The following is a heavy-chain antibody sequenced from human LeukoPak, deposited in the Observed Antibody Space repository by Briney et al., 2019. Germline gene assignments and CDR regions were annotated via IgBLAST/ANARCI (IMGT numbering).Heavy chain of an antibody. CDR2: MYYSGNT. D-gene: IGHD3-22*01. CDR1: GGSISSYY. J-gene: IGHJ3*02. CDR3: ARRRPYYDSSGYYLDAFDI. Sequence: SETLSLTCNVSGGSISSYYWSWIRQPPGKGLEWIGYMYYSGNTNYNPSLKSRVTISVDTSKNQFSLKLSSVTAADTAVYYCARRRPYYDSSGYYLDAFDIWGQGTMVTVSS. V-gene: IGHV4-59*08.